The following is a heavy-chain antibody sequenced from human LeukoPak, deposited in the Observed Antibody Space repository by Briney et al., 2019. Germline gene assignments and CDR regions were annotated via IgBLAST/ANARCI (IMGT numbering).Heavy chain of an antibody. V-gene: IGHV3-49*04. D-gene: IGHD3-10*01. CDR3: SRLYNGYFDY. CDR2: IRSKAYGGTT. CDR1: GFTFGDYA. J-gene: IGHJ4*02. Sequence: PGRSLRLSCTASGFTFGDYAMSWVRQAPEKGLEWVGLIRSKAYGGTTEYAASVKGRFTVSRDDSKSIAYLQMNSLKTEDTAVYYCSRLYNGYFDYWGQRTLVTVSS.